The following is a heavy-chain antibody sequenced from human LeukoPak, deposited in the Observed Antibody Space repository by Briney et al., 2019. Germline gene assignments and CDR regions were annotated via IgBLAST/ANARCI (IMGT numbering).Heavy chain of an antibody. CDR1: GFTFSNYA. CDR2: ISGSGGTT. Sequence: GGSLRLSCAASGFTFSNYAMSWVRQAPGKGLEWVSAISGSGGTTFYADSVKGRFTISRDNSKNTLYLQVNSLRAADTARYYCATVQEMDTILPPFHYWGQGTLVTVSS. V-gene: IGHV3-23*01. CDR3: ATVQEMDTILPPFHY. J-gene: IGHJ4*02. D-gene: IGHD5-24*01.